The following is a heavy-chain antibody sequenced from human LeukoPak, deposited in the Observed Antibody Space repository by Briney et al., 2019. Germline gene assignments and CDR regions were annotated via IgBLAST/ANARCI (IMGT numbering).Heavy chain of an antibody. CDR1: GFSISSAYY. CDR3: ARVAAGTGFFQH. CDR2: IYHSGST. D-gene: IGHD6-13*01. Sequence: SETLSLTCSVSGFSISSAYYWGWIRQPPGKGLEWIGSIYHSGSTYYNPSLKSRVTISVDTSKNQFSLKLSSVTAADTAVYYCARVAAGTGFFQHWGQGTLVTVSS. V-gene: IGHV4-38-2*02. J-gene: IGHJ1*01.